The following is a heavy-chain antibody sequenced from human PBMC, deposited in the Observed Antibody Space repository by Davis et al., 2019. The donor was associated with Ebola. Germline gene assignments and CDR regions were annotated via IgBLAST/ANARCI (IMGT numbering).Heavy chain of an antibody. D-gene: IGHD6-13*01. CDR3: ARDIGSSERSIDY. V-gene: IGHV1-2*02. CDR2: INPNSGGT. Sequence: ASVKVSCKASGYTFTSYYMHWVRQAPGQGLEWMGWINPNSGGTNYAQKFQGRVTMTRDTSISTAYMELRSLRSDDTAVYYCARDIGSSERSIDYWGQGTLVTVSS. J-gene: IGHJ4*02. CDR1: GYTFTSYY.